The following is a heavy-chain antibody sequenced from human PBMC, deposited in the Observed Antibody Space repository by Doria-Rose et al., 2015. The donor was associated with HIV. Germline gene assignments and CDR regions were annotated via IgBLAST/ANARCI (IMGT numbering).Heavy chain of an antibody. CDR3: ARIKSSRWYHKYYFDF. CDR1: GVSLSSPGMG. V-gene: IGHV2-26*01. D-gene: IGHD6-13*01. CDR2: IFSDDER. J-gene: IGHJ4*02. Sequence: QITLKESGPVLVKPTETLTLTCTVSGVSLSSPGMGVSWIRQPPGKALEWLANIFSDDERSYKASLKSRLTISRATPKSQVVLTMTDMDPVDTATYYCARIKSSRWYHKYYFDFWGQGTLVIVSA.